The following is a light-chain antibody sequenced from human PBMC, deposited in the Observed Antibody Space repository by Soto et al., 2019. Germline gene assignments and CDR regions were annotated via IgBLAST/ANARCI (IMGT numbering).Light chain of an antibody. CDR2: AAS. CDR1: QGISSY. J-gene: IGKJ2*01. Sequence: AIRMTQSPSSLSASTGDRVTITCRASQGISSYLAWYQQKPGKAPKLLIYAASTLQSGVPSRFSGSGSGTDLPLTISCLQSEDFATYYCPQYYSYPYTFGQGTKLEIK. V-gene: IGKV1-8*01. CDR3: PQYYSYPYT.